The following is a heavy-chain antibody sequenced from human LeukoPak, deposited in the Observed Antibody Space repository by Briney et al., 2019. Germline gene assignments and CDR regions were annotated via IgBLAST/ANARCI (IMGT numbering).Heavy chain of an antibody. CDR3: ARKYGDYSFDY. CDR1: GYSISSGYY. D-gene: IGHD4-17*01. Sequence: SETLSLTCTVSGYSISSGYYWGWIRQPPGRGLEWIGSIYHSGSTYYNPSLKSRVTISVDKSKNQFSLKLSSVTAADTAVYYCARKYGDYSFDYWGQGTLVTVSS. CDR2: IYHSGST. J-gene: IGHJ4*02. V-gene: IGHV4-38-2*02.